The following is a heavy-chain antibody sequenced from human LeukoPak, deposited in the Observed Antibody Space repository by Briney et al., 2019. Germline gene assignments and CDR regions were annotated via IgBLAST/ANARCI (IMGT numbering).Heavy chain of an antibody. CDR2: VTSSGGST. Sequence: GGSLRLSCVASGFTFSSYAMSWVRQAPGKGLEWVSSVTSSGGSTYYADSVKGRFTISRDNSKNTLYLQMNSLRGDDTATYYCAKAYTRSWYAAFDIWGQGTMATISS. CDR3: AKAYTRSWYAAFDI. J-gene: IGHJ3*02. CDR1: GFTFSSYA. V-gene: IGHV3-23*01. D-gene: IGHD6-13*01.